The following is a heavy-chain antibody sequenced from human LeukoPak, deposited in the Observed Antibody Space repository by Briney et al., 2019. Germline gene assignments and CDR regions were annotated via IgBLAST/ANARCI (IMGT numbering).Heavy chain of an antibody. V-gene: IGHV1-3*01. CDR2: INAGNGNT. J-gene: IGHJ4*02. D-gene: IGHD3-3*01. CDR1: GYTFTSYA. Sequence: GASVKVSCKASGYTFTSYAIHWVRQAPGQRLEWMGWINAGNGNTQYSQKFQGRVTITRDTSASTAYMELSSLRSEDTAVYYCARGDYDFWSGYYTGNYWGQGTLVTVSS. CDR3: ARGDYDFWSGYYTGNY.